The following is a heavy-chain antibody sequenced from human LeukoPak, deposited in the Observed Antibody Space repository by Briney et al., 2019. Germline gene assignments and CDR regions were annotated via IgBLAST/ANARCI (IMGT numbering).Heavy chain of an antibody. Sequence: SETLSLTCAVSGYSISSGYYWGWIRQPPGKGLEWIGSIYHSGTTHYNPSLKSRVTISVDTSKNQFSLKLSSVTAADTAIYYCARALGGSSPFDYWGQGTLVTVSS. CDR1: GYSISSGYY. CDR2: IYHSGTT. CDR3: ARALGGSSPFDY. V-gene: IGHV4-38-2*01. J-gene: IGHJ4*02. D-gene: IGHD1-26*01.